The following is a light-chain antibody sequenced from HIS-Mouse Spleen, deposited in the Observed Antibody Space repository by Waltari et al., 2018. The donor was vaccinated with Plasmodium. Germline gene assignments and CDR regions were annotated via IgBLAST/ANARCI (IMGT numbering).Light chain of an antibody. Sequence: SYELTQPPSVSVSPGQTARITCSGDALPKKYAYWYQQKSGQAPVLVIYEDSKRPSGIPGGFSGSSSGTMATLTSSGAQGEDEADYYWYSTDSSGNHRVFGGGTKLTVL. CDR2: EDS. CDR1: ALPKKY. J-gene: IGLJ3*02. CDR3: YSTDSSGNHRV. V-gene: IGLV3-10*01.